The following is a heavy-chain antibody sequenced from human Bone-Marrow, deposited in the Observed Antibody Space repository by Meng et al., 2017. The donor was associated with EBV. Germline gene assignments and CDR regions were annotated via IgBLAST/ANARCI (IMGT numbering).Heavy chain of an antibody. CDR1: GFTFTNYY. Sequence: QVRRVQSGAEVKTPGASVKVSCRASGFTFTNYYMHWVRQAPGQGLEWMGIINPSGSSTSYAQKFQGRVTMTRDSSTSTVYMELSSLRSEDTAVYYCARSEGGYEADWGQGTLVTVSS. V-gene: IGHV1-46*01. D-gene: IGHD5-12*01. CDR3: ARSEGGYEAD. J-gene: IGHJ4*02. CDR2: INPSGSST.